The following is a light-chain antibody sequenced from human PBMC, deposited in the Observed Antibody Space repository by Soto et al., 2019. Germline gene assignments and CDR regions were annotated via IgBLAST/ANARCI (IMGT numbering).Light chain of an antibody. V-gene: IGLV2-14*01. Sequence: QSVLTQPASVSGSPGQSITISCTGTSNHIGRYNYVSLYQQYPGKAPKFMIYDVSNRPSGVSNRFSGSKSGNTASLTISGLQAEDEADYYCSSYISSSTYVFGTGTKVTVL. CDR1: SNHIGRYNY. J-gene: IGLJ1*01. CDR3: SSYISSSTYV. CDR2: DVS.